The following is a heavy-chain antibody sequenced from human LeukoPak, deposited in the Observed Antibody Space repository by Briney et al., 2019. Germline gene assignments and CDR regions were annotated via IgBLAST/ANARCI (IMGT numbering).Heavy chain of an antibody. Sequence: PSETLSLTCTVSGGSISSSSYYWGWIRQPPGKGLEWIGSIYYSGSTYYNPSLKSRVTISVDTSKNQFSLKLSSVTAADTAVYYCARDAGYCSGGSCYGFDYWGQGTLVTVSS. J-gene: IGHJ4*02. V-gene: IGHV4-39*07. CDR3: ARDAGYCSGGSCYGFDY. D-gene: IGHD2-15*01. CDR1: GGSISSSSYY. CDR2: IYYSGST.